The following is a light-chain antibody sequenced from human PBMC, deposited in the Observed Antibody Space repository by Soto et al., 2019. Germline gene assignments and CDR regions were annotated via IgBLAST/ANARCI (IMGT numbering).Light chain of an antibody. CDR1: SSNIGSNY. V-gene: IGLV1-47*01. CDR2: RNN. CDR3: SAWDDSLSGVV. Sequence: QSVLTQPPSASGTPGQRVTISCSGSSSNIGSNYVYWYQHLPGTAPKLLIYRNNQRPSGVPDRFSGSKSGTSASLAISVLRSEDEADYYCSAWDDSLSGVVFGGGTKLTAL. J-gene: IGLJ2*01.